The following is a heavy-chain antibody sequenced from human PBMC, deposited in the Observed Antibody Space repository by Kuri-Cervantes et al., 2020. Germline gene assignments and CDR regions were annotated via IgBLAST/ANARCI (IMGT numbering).Heavy chain of an antibody. CDR1: GFTFDDYA. CDR3: ANRRDAFDI. J-gene: IGHJ3*02. CDR2: ISWNSGSI. Sequence: SLKISCAASGFTFDDYAMHWVRQAPGKGLEWVSGISWNSGSIGYADSVKGRFTISRDNAKNSLYLQMNSLRAEDTAVYYCANRRDAFDIWGQGTMVTVSS. V-gene: IGHV3-9*01.